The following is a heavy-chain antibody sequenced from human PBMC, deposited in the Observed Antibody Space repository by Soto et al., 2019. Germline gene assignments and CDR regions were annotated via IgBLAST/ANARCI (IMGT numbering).Heavy chain of an antibody. CDR1: GGSISSSDYW. D-gene: IGHD6-13*01. J-gene: IGHJ4*02. Sequence: QLQLQESGPGLVKPAETLSLTCIVSGGSISSSDYWWGWIRQPPGKGLECIGSIYYTGSTYYNPSLKSRVIISVDTSKNQFSLRLSSVTAADTAVYYCARQIGRGSWSLDHWGQGTLVTVSS. CDR3: ARQIGRGSWSLDH. CDR2: IYYTGST. V-gene: IGHV4-39*01.